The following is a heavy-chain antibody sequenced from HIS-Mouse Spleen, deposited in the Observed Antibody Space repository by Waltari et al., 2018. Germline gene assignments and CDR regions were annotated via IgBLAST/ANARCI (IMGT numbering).Heavy chain of an antibody. CDR1: GYTFTGYY. D-gene: IGHD6-13*01. CDR2: INPNSGGT. J-gene: IGHJ4*02. V-gene: IGHV1-2*02. CDR3: ARDSAYSSSWYDY. Sequence: QVQLVQSGAEVKKPGASVKVSCKDSGYTFTGYYMHWVRQPPGEGLEWMGCINPNSGGTNDAQKFQGRVTMTRDTSISTAYMELSRLRSDDTAVYYCARDSAYSSSWYDYWGQGTLVTVSS.